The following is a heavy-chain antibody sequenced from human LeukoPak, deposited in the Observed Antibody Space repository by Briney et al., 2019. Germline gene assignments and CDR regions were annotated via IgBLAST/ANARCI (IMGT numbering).Heavy chain of an antibody. CDR1: GFIFRDFS. D-gene: IGHD1-26*01. J-gene: IGHJ4*02. V-gene: IGHV3-7*01. Sequence: GGSLRLSCSVSGFIFRDFSMSWVRQAPGKGLEWVAKMNEYGSEIFYVDSVKGRFTIARDDVKNSLYLQMNSLRVEDTAVYYCGRDSGRKEDYWGQGTLVTVSS. CDR3: GRDSGRKEDY. CDR2: MNEYGSEI.